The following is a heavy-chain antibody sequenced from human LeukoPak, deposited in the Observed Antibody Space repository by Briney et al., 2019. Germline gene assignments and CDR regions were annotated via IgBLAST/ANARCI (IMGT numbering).Heavy chain of an antibody. CDR1: GYTFTGYY. Sequence: ASVKVSCKASGYTFTGYYMHWVRQAPGQGLGWMGWINPNSGGTNYAQKFQGRVTMTRDTSISTAYMELSRLRSDDTAVYYCARVGYFGVATLDAFDIWGQGTMVTVSS. D-gene: IGHD3-3*01. CDR2: INPNSGGT. V-gene: IGHV1-2*02. J-gene: IGHJ3*02. CDR3: ARVGYFGVATLDAFDI.